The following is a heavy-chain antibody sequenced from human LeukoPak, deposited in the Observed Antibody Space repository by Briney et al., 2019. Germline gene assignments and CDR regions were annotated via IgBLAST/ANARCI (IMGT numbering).Heavy chain of an antibody. Sequence: SQTLSLTCAISGDSVSSNSAAWNWIRQSPSRGLEWLGRTYYRSKLYNDYAVSVKSRITINPDTSKNQFSLQLNSVTPEDTAVYYCARGELVLRFLEWLPGQHYYYGMDVWGQGTTVTVSS. CDR3: ARGELVLRFLEWLPGQHYYYGMDV. CDR2: TYYRSKLYN. V-gene: IGHV6-1*01. CDR1: GDSVSSNSAA. D-gene: IGHD3-3*01. J-gene: IGHJ6*02.